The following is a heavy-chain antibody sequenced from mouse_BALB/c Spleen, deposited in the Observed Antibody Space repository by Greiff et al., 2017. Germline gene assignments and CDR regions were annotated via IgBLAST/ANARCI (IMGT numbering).Heavy chain of an antibody. V-gene: IGHV1S56*01. J-gene: IGHJ1*01. CDR1: GYTFTSYD. D-gene: IGHD2-1*01. Sequence: QVQLQQSGPELVKPGALVKISCKASGYTFTSYDINWVKQRPGQGLEWIGWIYPGDGSTKYNEKFKGKATLTADKSSSTAYMQLSSLTSENSAVYFGARSAFYGKGDWWDFDVWGAGTTVTVSS. CDR3: ARSAFYGKGDWWDFDV. CDR2: IYPGDGST.